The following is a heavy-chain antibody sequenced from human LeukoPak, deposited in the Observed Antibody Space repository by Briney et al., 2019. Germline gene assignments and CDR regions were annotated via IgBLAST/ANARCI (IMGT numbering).Heavy chain of an antibody. CDR1: GFTFSNYW. V-gene: IGHV3-21*06. CDR3: LRGDRRDY. CDR2: IDSSGGYM. J-gene: IGHJ4*02. Sequence: GGSLRLSCAASGFTFSNYWMNWARQAPGKGLEWVSSIDSSGGYMFYADSVKGRFIISGDNAKDSLYLQMNSLRVEDTAVYYCLRGDRRDYWGQGTLVTVSS.